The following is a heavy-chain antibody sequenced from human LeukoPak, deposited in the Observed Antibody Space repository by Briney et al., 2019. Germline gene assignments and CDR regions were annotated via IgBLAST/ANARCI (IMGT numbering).Heavy chain of an antibody. J-gene: IGHJ4*02. Sequence: ASVKVSCKASGYTFTGYYMHWVRQAPGQGLEWMGWINVNSGGTNYAQKFQGRVTMTRDTSISTDYMELSRLRSDDTAVYYCARIYCSSTSCYYFDYWGQGTLVTVSS. D-gene: IGHD2-2*01. CDR2: INVNSGGT. CDR3: ARIYCSSTSCYYFDY. CDR1: GYTFTGYY. V-gene: IGHV1-2*02.